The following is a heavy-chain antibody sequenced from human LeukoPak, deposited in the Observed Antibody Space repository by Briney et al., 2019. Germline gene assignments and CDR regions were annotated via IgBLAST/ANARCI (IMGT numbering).Heavy chain of an antibody. CDR3: ATEKNYYEYFDY. Sequence: SVKVSCKVSGYTLTELSMHWVRQAPGKGLEWMGGFDPEDGETIYAQKFQGRVTMTEDTSTDTAYMELSSLRSEDTAVYYCATEKNYYEYFDYWGQGTLVTVSS. D-gene: IGHD3-22*01. CDR2: FDPEDGET. CDR1: GYTLTELS. V-gene: IGHV1-24*01. J-gene: IGHJ4*02.